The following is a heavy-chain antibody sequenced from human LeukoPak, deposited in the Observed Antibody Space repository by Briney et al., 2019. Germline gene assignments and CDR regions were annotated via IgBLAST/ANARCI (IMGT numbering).Heavy chain of an antibody. CDR3: ARVRALLYYYDSSGYYGTLGYYYYYYMDV. V-gene: IGHV4-34*01. D-gene: IGHD3-22*01. CDR2: INHSGST. J-gene: IGHJ6*03. Sequence: TSETLSLTCAVYGGSFSVYYWSWIRQPPGKGLEWIGEINHSGSTNYNPSLKSRVTISVDTSKNQFSLKLSSVTAADTAVYYCARVRALLYYYDSSGYYGTLGYYYYYYMDVWGKGTTVTVSS. CDR1: GGSFSVYY.